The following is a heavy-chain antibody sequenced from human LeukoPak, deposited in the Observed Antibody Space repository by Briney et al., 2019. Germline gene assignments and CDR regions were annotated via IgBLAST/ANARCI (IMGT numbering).Heavy chain of an antibody. D-gene: IGHD5-18*01. CDR1: GYSFTNYW. J-gene: IGHJ3*02. Sequence: GESLKISCKGSGYSFTNYWIGWVRQMPGKGLEWMGIIYPGDSDTRYSPSFQGQVTISADKSISTAYLQWSSLKASDTAIYYCARHLDTALTSDGFDIWGQGTMVTFSS. V-gene: IGHV5-51*01. CDR3: ARHLDTALTSDGFDI. CDR2: IYPGDSDT.